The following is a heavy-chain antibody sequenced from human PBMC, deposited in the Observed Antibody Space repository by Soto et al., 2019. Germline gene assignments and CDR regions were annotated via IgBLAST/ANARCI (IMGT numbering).Heavy chain of an antibody. D-gene: IGHD3-10*01. CDR1: GFTFSSYG. CDR2: IWYDGSNK. V-gene: IGHV3-30*02. CDR3: AKDVGSGFMVRGVSHRFDS. Sequence: GGSLRLSCAASGFTFSSYGMHWVRQAPGKGLEWVAVIWYDGSNKYYADSVKGRFTISRDNSKNTLYLQMNSLRAEDTAVYYCAKDVGSGFMVRGVSHRFDSWGQGSLVPGSS. J-gene: IGHJ5*01.